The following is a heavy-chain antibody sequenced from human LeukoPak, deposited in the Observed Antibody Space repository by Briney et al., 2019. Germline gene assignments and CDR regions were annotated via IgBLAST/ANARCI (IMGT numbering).Heavy chain of an antibody. D-gene: IGHD2-2*01. J-gene: IGHJ3*02. V-gene: IGHV4-4*07. CDR3: VKSNSRYQPWTLDI. Sequence: SETLSLTCIVSGGPISVDYWSWIRQPAGKGLEWIGRIYTSGSTNYNPSLKSRVTMSVDTSKNQFSLKVNSVTAADTAMYYCVKSNSRYQPWTLDIWGRGTMVTVSS. CDR2: IYTSGST. CDR1: GGPISVDY.